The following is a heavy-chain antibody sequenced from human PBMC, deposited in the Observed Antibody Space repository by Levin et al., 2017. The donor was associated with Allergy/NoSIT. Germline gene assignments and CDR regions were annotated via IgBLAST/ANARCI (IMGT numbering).Heavy chain of an antibody. V-gene: IGHV3-53*01. CDR3: ARSMEWWEDWFDP. Sequence: GGSLRLSCAASGFTVSSNYMSWVRQAPGKGLEWVSVIYSGGSTYYADSVKGRFTISRDNSKNTLYLQMNSLRAEDTAVYYCARSMEWWEDWFDPWGQGTLVTVSS. CDR2: IYSGGST. CDR1: GFTVSSNY. J-gene: IGHJ5*02. D-gene: IGHD3-3*01.